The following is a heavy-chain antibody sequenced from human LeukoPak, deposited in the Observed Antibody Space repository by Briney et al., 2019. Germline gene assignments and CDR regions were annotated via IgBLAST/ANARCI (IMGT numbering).Heavy chain of an antibody. CDR3: AKGTYYYDSSPGGY. CDR2: ISGSGGST. V-gene: IGHV3-23*01. D-gene: IGHD3-22*01. J-gene: IGHJ4*02. CDR1: GFTFSSYA. Sequence: GGSLRLSCAASGFTFSSYAMSWVRQAPGKGLEWVSAISGSGGSTYYADSVKGRFTISRDNSKNTLYLQMNSLRAEDTAVYYCAKGTYYYDSSPGGYWGQGTLVTVSS.